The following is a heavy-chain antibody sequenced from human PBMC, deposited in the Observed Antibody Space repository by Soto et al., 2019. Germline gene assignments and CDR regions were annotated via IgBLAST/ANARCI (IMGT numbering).Heavy chain of an antibody. CDR1: GGSISSGDYY. J-gene: IGHJ5*02. Sequence: SETLSLTCTVSGGSISSGDYYWSWVRQPPGKGLEWIGYIYYSGSTYYNPSLKSRVTISVDTSKNQFSLKLSSVTAADTAVYYCARVDYDSGGRNNWFDLWGQGTRVTVSS. V-gene: IGHV4-30-4*01. D-gene: IGHD3-22*01. CDR2: IYYSGST. CDR3: ARVDYDSGGRNNWFDL.